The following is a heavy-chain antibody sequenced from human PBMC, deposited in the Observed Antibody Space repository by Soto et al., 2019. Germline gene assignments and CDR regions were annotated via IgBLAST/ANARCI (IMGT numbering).Heavy chain of an antibody. CDR2: INAGNGNT. D-gene: IGHD4-17*01. V-gene: IGHV1-3*01. CDR3: ASGTTAGDYAYYYYYGMDV. CDR1: GCSFTSYA. Sequence: ASVKVSGKASGCSFTSYAIHWVRQARGQRLEWMGWINAGNGNTKYSQKFQGRVTITRDTSASTAYMELSSLRSEDTAVYYCASGTTAGDYAYYYYYGMDVWGQGTTFTVSS. J-gene: IGHJ6*02.